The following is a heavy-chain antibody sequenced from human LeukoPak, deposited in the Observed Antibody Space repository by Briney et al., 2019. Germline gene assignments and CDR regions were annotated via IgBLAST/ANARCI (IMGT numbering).Heavy chain of an antibody. Sequence: GPVKVSCKASGYTFTSYYMHWVRQAPGQGLEWMGIINPSGGSTSYAQKFQGRVTMTRDTSTSTVYMELSSLRSEDTAVYYCARDGITGTIDYWGQGTLVTVSS. V-gene: IGHV1-46*01. CDR1: GYTFTSYY. CDR2: INPSGGST. CDR3: ARDGITGTIDY. D-gene: IGHD1-20*01. J-gene: IGHJ4*02.